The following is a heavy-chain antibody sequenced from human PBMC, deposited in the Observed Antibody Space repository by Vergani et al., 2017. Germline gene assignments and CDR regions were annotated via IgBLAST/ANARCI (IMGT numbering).Heavy chain of an antibody. D-gene: IGHD3-9*01. V-gene: IGHV3-49*03. CDR2: IRSKAYGGTT. CDR3: TRGQSYYDILTVGCYFDY. CDR1: GFTFGDYA. J-gene: IGHJ4*02. Sequence: EVQLVESGGGLVQPGRSLRLSCTASGFTFGDYAMSWFRQAPGKGLEWVGFIRSKAYGGTTEYAASVKGRFTISRDDSKRIAYLQMNSLKTEDTAVYYCTRGQSYYDILTVGCYFDYWGQGTLVTVSS.